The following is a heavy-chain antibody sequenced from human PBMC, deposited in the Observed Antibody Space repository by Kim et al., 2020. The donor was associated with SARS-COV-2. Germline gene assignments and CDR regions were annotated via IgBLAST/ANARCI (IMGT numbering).Heavy chain of an antibody. Sequence: GGSLRLSCAASGFTFSSYAMHWVRQAPGKGLEWVAVISYDGSNKYYADSVTGRFTISRDNSKNTLYLQMNSLRAEDTAVYYCARDRWLGYIDWLLESYYDYGMDVWGQGTTVTVSS. CDR3: ARDRWLGYIDWLLESYYDYGMDV. CDR2: ISYDGSNK. CDR1: GFTFSSYA. V-gene: IGHV3-30*04. D-gene: IGHD3-9*01. J-gene: IGHJ6*02.